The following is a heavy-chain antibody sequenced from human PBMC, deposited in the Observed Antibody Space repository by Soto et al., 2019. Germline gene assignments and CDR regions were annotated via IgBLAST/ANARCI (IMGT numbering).Heavy chain of an antibody. V-gene: IGHV1-46*01. D-gene: IGHD5-12*01. CDR2: INPSGGST. CDR1: GYTFTSCY. J-gene: IGHJ4*02. CDR3: ARAIEMATMAYYFDY. Sequence: GASVKVSCKASGYTFTSCYMHWVRQAPGQGLEWMGIINPSGGSTSYAQKFQGRVTMTRDTSTSTVYMELSSLRSEDTAVYYCARAIEMATMAYYFDYWGQGTLVTVSS.